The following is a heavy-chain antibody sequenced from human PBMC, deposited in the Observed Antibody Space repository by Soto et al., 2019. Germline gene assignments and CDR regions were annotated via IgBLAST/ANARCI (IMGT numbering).Heavy chain of an antibody. D-gene: IGHD1-26*01. Sequence: EVQLVESGGGLVAPGGSLRLSCVASGFALTTYTMNWVRQAPGTGLEWVSSINGRSNYKYYSDSVKGRFTVSRDNAQNLLFLQMSRLGPEDTAVYYCVREDGVVGASSALDSWGQGTLVTVSS. CDR3: VREDGVVGASSALDS. CDR1: GFALTTYT. J-gene: IGHJ4*02. CDR2: INGRSNYK. V-gene: IGHV3-21*02.